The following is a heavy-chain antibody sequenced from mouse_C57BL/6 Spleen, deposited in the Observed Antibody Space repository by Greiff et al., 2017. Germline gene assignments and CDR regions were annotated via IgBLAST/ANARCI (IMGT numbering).Heavy chain of an antibody. V-gene: IGHV1-81*01. D-gene: IGHD1-1*01. CDR3: ARSNYGSSYNFDY. J-gene: IGHJ2*01. CDR1: GYTFTSYG. Sequence: VQVVESGAELARPGASVKLSCKASGYTFTSYGISWVKQRTGQGLEWIGEIYPRSGNTYYNEKFKGKATLTADKSSSTAYMELRSLTSEDSAVYFCARSNYGSSYNFDYWGQGTTLTVSS. CDR2: IYPRSGNT.